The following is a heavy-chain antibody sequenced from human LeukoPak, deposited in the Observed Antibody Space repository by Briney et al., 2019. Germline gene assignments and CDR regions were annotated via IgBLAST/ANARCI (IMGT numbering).Heavy chain of an antibody. V-gene: IGHV3-30*18. CDR2: ISYDGSNK. Sequence: PGGSLRLSCAASGFIFSNYGMHWVRQAPGKGLEWVAVISYDGSNKNYADSVKGRFTISRDSSKNTLYLQMNSLRVEDTAVYYCAKDWAPCCGGDCYFNYWGQGTLVTVSS. D-gene: IGHD2-21*02. CDR1: GFIFSNYG. J-gene: IGHJ4*02. CDR3: AKDWAPCCGGDCYFNY.